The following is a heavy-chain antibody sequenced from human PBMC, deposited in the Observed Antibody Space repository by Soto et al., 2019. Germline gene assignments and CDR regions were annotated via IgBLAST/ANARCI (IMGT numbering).Heavy chain of an antibody. D-gene: IGHD1-1*01. CDR2: IHYTGST. V-gene: IGHV4-59*01. Sequence: NPXESLSPACPVSGASMSRYYWTWIRQPPGKGLEWIGNIHYTGSTNYNPSLKSRVTILLGTSTSQFSLNVSSVTAADTAVYYCARDLTISSTDGPLDPWGHGTLVTVYS. CDR1: GASMSRYY. J-gene: IGHJ5*02. CDR3: ARDLTISSTDGPLDP.